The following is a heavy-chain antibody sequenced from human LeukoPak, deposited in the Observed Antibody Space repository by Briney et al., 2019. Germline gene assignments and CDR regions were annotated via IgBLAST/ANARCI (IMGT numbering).Heavy chain of an antibody. V-gene: IGHV3-23*01. D-gene: IGHD6-13*01. J-gene: IGHJ4*02. CDR1: GFTFSSYA. CDR2: ISGSGGST. CDR3: AKVIDSSSWYYFDY. Sequence: GGSLRLSCAASGFTFSSYAMSWVRQAPGKGLEWVSAISGSGGSTYYADSVKGRFTISRDNSKNTLYLQMNSLRAEDTAVYYCAKVIDSSSWYYFDYWAREPWSPSPQ.